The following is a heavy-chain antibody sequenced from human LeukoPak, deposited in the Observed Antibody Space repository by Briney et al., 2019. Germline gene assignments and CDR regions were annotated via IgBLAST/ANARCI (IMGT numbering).Heavy chain of an antibody. CDR3: AKDAVTIFGVAKYYFDY. D-gene: IGHD3-3*01. CDR2: IRYDGSKK. CDR1: GFIFSSYG. Sequence: GGSQRLSCAASGFIFSSYGMHWVRQAPGKGLEWVAFIRYDGSKKYYADSVKGRFTISRDNSKNTLYLQMNSLRAEDTAVYYCAKDAVTIFGVAKYYFDYWGQGTLVTVSS. V-gene: IGHV3-30*02. J-gene: IGHJ4*02.